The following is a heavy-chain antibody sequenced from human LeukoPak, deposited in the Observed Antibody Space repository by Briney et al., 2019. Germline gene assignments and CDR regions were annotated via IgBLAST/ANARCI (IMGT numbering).Heavy chain of an antibody. D-gene: IGHD3-22*01. CDR3: ARDFSNTSGFKVVVDY. CDR1: GFTLTDY. V-gene: IGHV1-18*01. Sequence: ASVKVSCKASGFTLTDYIHWVRQAPGQGLEWMGWISAYNRDTKYAQNFQGRVTMTTDTSTSTAYMELRSLRSDDTAVYYCARDFSNTSGFKVVVDYWGQGTLVTVSS. J-gene: IGHJ4*02. CDR2: ISAYNRDT.